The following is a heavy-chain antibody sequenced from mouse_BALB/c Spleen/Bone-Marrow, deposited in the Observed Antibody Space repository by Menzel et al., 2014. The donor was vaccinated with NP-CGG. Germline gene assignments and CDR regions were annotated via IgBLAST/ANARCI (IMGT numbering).Heavy chain of an antibody. CDR1: GYTFTSYW. J-gene: IGHJ2*01. D-gene: IGHD2-10*02. Sequence: QVQLQQSGTELVKPGASVKLSCKASGYTFTSYWMHWVKQRPGQGLEWIGEINPNSGRKNYNEKFKSKATLTVDRSSSTAYMQLRSLTSEDSALYYCARKKYGNYDYFDYWGQGPPLTVSS. CDR2: INPNSGRK. V-gene: IGHV1S81*02. CDR3: ARKKYGNYDYFDY.